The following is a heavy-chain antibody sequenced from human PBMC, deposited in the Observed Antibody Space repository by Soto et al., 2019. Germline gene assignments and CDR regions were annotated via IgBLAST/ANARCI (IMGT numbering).Heavy chain of an antibody. V-gene: IGHV5-51*01. CDR1: GYNFNTYW. D-gene: IGHD1-1*01. CDR2: FYPGDSHA. Sequence: PGEALKVSCKGSGYNFNTYWVAWVRQMPGKGLEWMGIFYPGDSHAVYSPSFQGQVTISADKSITTAYLQWRSLKASDTAFYYCARRASNNWNADSWGQGTLVTVSS. J-gene: IGHJ5*01. CDR3: ARRASNNWNADS.